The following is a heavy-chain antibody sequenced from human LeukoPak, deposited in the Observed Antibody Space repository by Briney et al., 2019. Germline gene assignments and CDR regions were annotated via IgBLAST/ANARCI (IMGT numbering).Heavy chain of an antibody. CDR2: ISSSSSYI. CDR3: VTSRVVVPAAILF. J-gene: IGHJ4*02. V-gene: IGHV3-21*01. Sequence: GGSLRFSCAASGFTFSSYSMNWVRQAPGKGLEWVSSISSSSSYIYYADSVKGRFTISRDNAKNSLYLQMNSLRAEDTAVYYCVTSRVVVPAAILFWGQGTLVIVSS. D-gene: IGHD2-2*01. CDR1: GFTFSSYS.